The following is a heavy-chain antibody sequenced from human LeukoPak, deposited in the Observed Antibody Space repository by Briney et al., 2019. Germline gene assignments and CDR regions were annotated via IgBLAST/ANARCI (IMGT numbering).Heavy chain of an antibody. CDR2: INHSGST. Sequence: PSETLSLTCAVYGGSFSGYYWSWIRQPPGKGLEWIGEINHSGSTNYNPSLKSRVTISVDTSKNQFSLKLSSVTAADTAVYYCARDARYCRGGSCYWDDAFDIWGQGTMVTVSS. J-gene: IGHJ3*02. D-gene: IGHD2-15*01. V-gene: IGHV4-34*01. CDR1: GGSFSGYY. CDR3: ARDARYCRGGSCYWDDAFDI.